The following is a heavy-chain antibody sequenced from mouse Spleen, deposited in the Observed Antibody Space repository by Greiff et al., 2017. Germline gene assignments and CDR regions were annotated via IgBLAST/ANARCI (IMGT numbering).Heavy chain of an antibody. CDR3: ARSLYGYGYYYAMDY. Sequence: QVQLQQSGPQLVRPGASVKISCKASGYSFTSYWMHWVKQRPGQGLEWIGMIDPSDSETRLNQKFKDKATLTVDKSSSTAYMQLSSPTSEDSAVYYCARSLYGYGYYYAMDYWGQGTSVTVSS. V-gene: IGHV1S127*01. J-gene: IGHJ4*01. CDR2: IDPSDSET. D-gene: IGHD2-2*01. CDR1: GYSFTSYW.